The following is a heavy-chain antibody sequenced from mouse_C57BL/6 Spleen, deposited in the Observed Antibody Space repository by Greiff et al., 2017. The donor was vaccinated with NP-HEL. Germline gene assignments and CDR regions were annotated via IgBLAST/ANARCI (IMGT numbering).Heavy chain of an antibody. D-gene: IGHD1-1*01. CDR1: GYTFTDYN. Sequence: EVQRVESGPELVKPGASVKMSCKASGYTFTDYNMHWVKQSHGKSLEWIGYINPNNGGTSYNQKFKGKATLTVNKSSSTAYMELRSLTSEDSAVYYCARYYYGSSPFAYWGQGTLVTVSA. CDR3: ARYYYGSSPFAY. CDR2: INPNNGGT. V-gene: IGHV1-22*01. J-gene: IGHJ3*01.